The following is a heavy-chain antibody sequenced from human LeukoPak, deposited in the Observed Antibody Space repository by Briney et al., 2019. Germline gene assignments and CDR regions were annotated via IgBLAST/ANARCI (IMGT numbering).Heavy chain of an antibody. D-gene: IGHD1-26*01. CDR3: AKGTGRYWTFFDS. CDR1: GFTFDEYA. J-gene: IGHJ4*02. Sequence: GGSLRLSCAASGFTFDEYAMHCVRQAPGKGLEWVSGISWNGGSLDYVDSVKGRLTISRDNAKNSLYLQMNSLRPEDTALYFCAKGTGRYWTFFDSWGQGTHVIVSS. V-gene: IGHV3-9*01. CDR2: ISWNGGSL.